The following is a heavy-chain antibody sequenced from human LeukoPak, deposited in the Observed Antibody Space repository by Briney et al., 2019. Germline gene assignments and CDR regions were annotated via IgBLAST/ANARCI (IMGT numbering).Heavy chain of an antibody. CDR3: ARGQSGKRYFDFSFDY. D-gene: IGHD3-9*01. V-gene: IGHV3-53*05. Sequence: GGSLRLSCAASGFTVSSNYMSWVRQAPGKGLEWVSVIYSGGSTYYADSVKGRFTISRDNSKNTLYLQMNSLRAEDTAVYYCARGQSGKRYFDFSFDYWGQGTLVTVSS. J-gene: IGHJ4*02. CDR1: GFTVSSNY. CDR2: IYSGGST.